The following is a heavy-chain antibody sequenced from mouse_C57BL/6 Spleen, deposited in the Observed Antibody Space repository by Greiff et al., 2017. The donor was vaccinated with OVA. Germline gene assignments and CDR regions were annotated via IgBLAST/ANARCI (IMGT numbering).Heavy chain of an antibody. Sequence: QVQLKESGAELVKPGASVKISCKASGYAFSSYWMNWVKQRPGKGLEWIGQIYPGDGDTNYNGKFKGKATLTADKSSSTAYMQLSSLTSEDSAVYFCARSGGGYYEGVYFDYWGQGTTLTVSS. CDR2: IYPGDGDT. V-gene: IGHV1-80*01. CDR1: GYAFSSYW. CDR3: ARSGGGYYEGVYFDY. D-gene: IGHD2-3*01. J-gene: IGHJ2*01.